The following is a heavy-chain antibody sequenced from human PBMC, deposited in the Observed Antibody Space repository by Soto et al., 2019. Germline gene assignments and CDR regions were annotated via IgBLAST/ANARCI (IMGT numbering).Heavy chain of an antibody. CDR3: ARGDHYYDSSGIASD. CDR1: GYTFTSYG. D-gene: IGHD3-22*01. V-gene: IGHV1-18*01. CDR2: ISAYNGNT. J-gene: IGHJ4*02. Sequence: QVQLVQSGAEVKKPGASVNVSCKASGYTFTSYGISWVRQAPGQGLEWMGWISAYNGNTNYAQRLPGRVTLTTDTSTSTAYRELRSLRTDDTAVYYCARGDHYYDSSGIASDWGQGTLVTVSS.